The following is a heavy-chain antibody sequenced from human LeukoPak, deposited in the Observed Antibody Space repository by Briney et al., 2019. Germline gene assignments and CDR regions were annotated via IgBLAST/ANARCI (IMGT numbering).Heavy chain of an antibody. V-gene: IGHV4-59*01. CDR3: ARDRGSGTYYDAFDV. J-gene: IGHJ3*01. CDR2: IYYSGST. D-gene: IGHD1-26*01. CDR1: GGSISSYY. Sequence: SETLSLTCTVSGGSISSYYWSWIRQPPGKGLEWIGYIYYSGSTNYNPSLKSRVTMSLDTSKNQFSLKLSSVTAADTAVYYCARDRGSGTYYDAFDVWGQGTLVTVSS.